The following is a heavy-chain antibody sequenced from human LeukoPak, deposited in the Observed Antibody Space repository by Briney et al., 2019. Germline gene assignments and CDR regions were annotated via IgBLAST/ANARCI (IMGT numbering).Heavy chain of an antibody. CDR2: IIPIFGTA. D-gene: IGHD3-22*01. CDR3: ARVPVDSSGYYYGVDY. V-gene: IGHV1-69*05. Sequence: SVKVSCKASGGTFSSYAISWVRQAPGQGLEWMGRIIPIFGTANYAQKFQGRVTITTDESTSTAYMELSSLRSEDTAVYYCARVPVDSSGYYYGVDYWGQGTLVIVSS. CDR1: GGTFSSYA. J-gene: IGHJ4*02.